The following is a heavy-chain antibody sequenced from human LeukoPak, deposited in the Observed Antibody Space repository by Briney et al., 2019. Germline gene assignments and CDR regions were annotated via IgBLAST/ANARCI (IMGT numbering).Heavy chain of an antibody. CDR3: VIVRGDIVVVPAAMADY. CDR2: ISAYNGNT. V-gene: IGHV1-18*01. J-gene: IGHJ4*02. CDR1: GYTFTSYG. Sequence: ASVKVSCKASGYTFTSYGISGVRQAPGQGLEWMGWISAYNGNTNYAQKLQGRVTMTTVTSTSTAYMELRSLRSDDTAVYYCVIVRGDIVVVPAAMADYWGQGTLVTVSS. D-gene: IGHD2-2*01.